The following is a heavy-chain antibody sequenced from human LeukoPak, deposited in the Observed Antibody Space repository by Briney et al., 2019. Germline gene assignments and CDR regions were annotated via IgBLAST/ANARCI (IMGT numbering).Heavy chain of an antibody. J-gene: IGHJ4*02. CDR3: ARGDGVVVVPAAIDY. CDR1: GYTFTRYD. D-gene: IGHD2-2*01. Sequence: ASVKVSCKASGYTFTRYDINRVRQATGQGLEWMGWMNPNSGNTGYAQKFQGRVTMTRNTSISTAYMELSSLRSEDTAVYYCARGDGVVVVPAAIDYWGQGTLVTVSS. CDR2: MNPNSGNT. V-gene: IGHV1-8*01.